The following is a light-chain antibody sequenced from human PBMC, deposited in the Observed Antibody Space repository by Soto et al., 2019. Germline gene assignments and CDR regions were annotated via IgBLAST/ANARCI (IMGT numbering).Light chain of an antibody. J-gene: IGKJ1*01. V-gene: IGKV3-15*01. CDR2: GAS. Sequence: EIVMTQSPATLSVSPGEGATLSCMASQSVSSNFAWYQQKPGQAPRLLIYGASTRATGIPARFSGSGAGTEFTLTISSLQSEDFAVYYCQQYNNWTRTFGQGTKVEIK. CDR3: QQYNNWTRT. CDR1: QSVSSN.